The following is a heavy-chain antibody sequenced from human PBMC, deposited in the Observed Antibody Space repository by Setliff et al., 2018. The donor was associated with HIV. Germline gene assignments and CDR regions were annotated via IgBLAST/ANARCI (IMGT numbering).Heavy chain of an antibody. CDR1: GFTFSSYG. CDR3: AKELAASGLGYFDS. V-gene: IGHV3-23*01. J-gene: IGHJ4*02. D-gene: IGHD3-22*01. CDR2: ISGGGDST. Sequence: GSLRLSCAASGFTFSSYGMSWVRQAPGKGLEWVSIISGGGDSTYYADSVKGRFTISRDNSKNTVYLQMNSLRAEDTAEYYCAKELAASGLGYFDSWGRGILVTVS.